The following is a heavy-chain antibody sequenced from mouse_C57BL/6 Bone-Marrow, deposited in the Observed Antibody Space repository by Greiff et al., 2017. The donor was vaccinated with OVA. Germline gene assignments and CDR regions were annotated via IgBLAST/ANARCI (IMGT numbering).Heavy chain of an antibody. V-gene: IGHV1-50*01. CDR1: GYTFTSYW. CDR3: ARFGTTVVAPSDYAMDY. D-gene: IGHD1-1*01. Sequence: VQLQQPGAELVKPGASVKLSCKASGYTFTSYWMQWVKQRPGQGLEWIGEIDPSDSYTNYNQKFKGKATLTVDTSSSTAYTQLSSLTSEDSAVYYCARFGTTVVAPSDYAMDYWGQGTSVTVSS. J-gene: IGHJ4*01. CDR2: IDPSDSYT.